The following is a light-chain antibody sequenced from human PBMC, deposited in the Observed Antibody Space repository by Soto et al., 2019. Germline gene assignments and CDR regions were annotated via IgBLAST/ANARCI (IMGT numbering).Light chain of an antibody. CDR3: QKYDTAPGT. Sequence: IQMTQSPSSLSETVGDRVIITCRASQGIGNSLAWYQQKAGRVPKLLVHSASTFLSGVPSRFSGSGSGTDFTLTISSLQPEDVATFYCQKYDTAPGTFGQGTKFQIK. J-gene: IGKJ1*01. V-gene: IGKV1-27*01. CDR1: QGIGNS. CDR2: SAS.